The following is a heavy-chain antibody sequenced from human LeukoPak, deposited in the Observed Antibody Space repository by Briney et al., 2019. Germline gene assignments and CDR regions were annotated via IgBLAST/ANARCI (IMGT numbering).Heavy chain of an antibody. J-gene: IGHJ4*02. D-gene: IGHD3-10*01. V-gene: IGHV3-20*04. CDR2: INWNGGST. CDR1: GFTFDDYG. CDR3: ARRVYYGSGSYYCDY. Sequence: PGGSLRLSCAASGFTFDDYGMSWVRQAPGKGLGWVSGINWNGGSTGYADSVKGRFTISRDNAKNSLYLQMNSLRAEDTALYYCARRVYYGSGSYYCDYWGQGTLDTVSS.